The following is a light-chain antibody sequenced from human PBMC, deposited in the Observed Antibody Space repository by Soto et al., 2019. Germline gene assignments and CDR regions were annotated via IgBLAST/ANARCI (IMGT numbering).Light chain of an antibody. CDR2: AAS. J-gene: IGKJ4*01. V-gene: IGKV1-9*01. Sequence: DIQVTQSPSSLSASVGDRVTITCRASQGIISDLAWYQRNPGKAPKLLIYAASTLQSGVPSRFSGSGSGTDFTLTISSLQPEDFATYYCQQLNTYPLTFGGGTKVDI. CDR1: QGIISD. CDR3: QQLNTYPLT.